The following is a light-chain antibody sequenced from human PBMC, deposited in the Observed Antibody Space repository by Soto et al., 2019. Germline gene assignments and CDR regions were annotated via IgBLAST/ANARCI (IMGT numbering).Light chain of an antibody. V-gene: IGLV1-36*01. CDR2: YDD. Sequence: QSVLTQPPSASKAPRQRVTISCSGSSSNIGTNGVNWYQQLPGKAPKLLIYYDDLLPSGVSDRFSGSKSGTSASLAISGLQSEDEADYYCAAWDDSLNGWVFGGGTKLTVL. CDR1: SSNIGTNG. CDR3: AAWDDSLNGWV. J-gene: IGLJ3*02.